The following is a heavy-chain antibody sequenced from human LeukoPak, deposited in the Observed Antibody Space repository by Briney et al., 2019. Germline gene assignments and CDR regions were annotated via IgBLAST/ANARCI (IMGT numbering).Heavy chain of an antibody. Sequence: SETLSLTCTVSRGSISPFYWNWIRQPPGKGLEWIGYIYYTGGTSYSPSLNSRATISVDTSKNQISLKLNSVTAADTAVYYCARRRIVVANTGAFDIWGQGTMVPVSS. D-gene: IGHD3-22*01. CDR2: IYYTGGT. J-gene: IGHJ3*02. V-gene: IGHV4-59*12. CDR1: RGSISPFY. CDR3: ARRRIVVANTGAFDI.